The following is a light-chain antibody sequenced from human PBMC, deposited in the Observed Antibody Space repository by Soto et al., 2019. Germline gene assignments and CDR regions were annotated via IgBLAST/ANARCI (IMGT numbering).Light chain of an antibody. J-gene: IGKJ3*01. CDR2: DAS. Sequence: EIVLTQSPGTLSLSPGDRATLSCRASQSVSSTYLAWYQQKPGPAPRLLIYDASSRATGIPDRFSGSGSGTDFTLTISRMEPEDFALYYWQQYGSSPGLFTFGPGTKVDIK. CDR3: QQYGSSPGLFT. V-gene: IGKV3-20*01. CDR1: QSVSSTY.